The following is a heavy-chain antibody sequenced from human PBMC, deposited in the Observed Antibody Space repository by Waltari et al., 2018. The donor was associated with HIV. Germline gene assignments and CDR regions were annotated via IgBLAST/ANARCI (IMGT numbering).Heavy chain of an antibody. V-gene: IGHV3-30*18. J-gene: IGHJ4*02. D-gene: IGHD6-13*01. CDR2: ISYDGTNK. CDR1: GFTFSTYG. CDR3: AKDRGGITYYFDY. Sequence: QVQLVESGGGVVQPGRSLRLSCAASGFTFSTYGMHWVRQAPGKGLECVAVISYDGTNKDYADSVKGRFTISRDNSKNTLYLQMNSLRPEDTAVYYCAKDRGGITYYFDYWGQGTLVAVSS.